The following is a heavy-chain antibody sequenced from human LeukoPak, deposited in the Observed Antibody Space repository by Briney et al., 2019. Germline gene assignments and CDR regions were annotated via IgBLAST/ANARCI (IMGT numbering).Heavy chain of an antibody. CDR1: GFSFSTYW. V-gene: IGHV3-23*01. D-gene: IGHD6-19*01. Sequence: GESLRLSCAASGFSFSTYWMSWVRQAPGKGLEWVSAISGSGGTTYYADSVKGRFTISRDNSKNTLYLQINSLRAEDTAVYYCAKDHLPGIVVADRDYWGQGTLVTVSS. CDR2: ISGSGGTT. J-gene: IGHJ4*02. CDR3: AKDHLPGIVVADRDY.